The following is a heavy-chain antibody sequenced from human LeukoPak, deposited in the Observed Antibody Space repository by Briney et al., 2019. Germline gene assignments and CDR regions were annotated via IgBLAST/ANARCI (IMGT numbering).Heavy chain of an antibody. J-gene: IGHJ4*02. CDR3: ARGDSSTWYEY. CDR1: GYSFTTHW. CDR2: IYPDDSNA. Sequence: GESLKISCKGSGYSFTTHWIGWVRQMPGKGLEWMGIIYPDDSNARYSPSFQGQVTLSADKSINTAYLQWSSLKASDTAMYYCARGDSSTWYEYWGQGTLVTVSS. V-gene: IGHV5-51*01. D-gene: IGHD6-13*01.